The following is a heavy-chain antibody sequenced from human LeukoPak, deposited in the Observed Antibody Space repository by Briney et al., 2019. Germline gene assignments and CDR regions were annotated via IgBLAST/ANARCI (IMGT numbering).Heavy chain of an antibody. Sequence: GASVKVSCKASGYTFTDYYIHWVQQAPGQGLEWMGIINPSGGSTSYAQQFQGRVTMTRDTSTSTVYMELSSLRSEDTAVYYCARGTRNSNYLLHTWGQGTLVTVSS. CDR2: INPSGGST. J-gene: IGHJ5*02. CDR3: ARGTRNSNYLLHT. V-gene: IGHV1-46*01. D-gene: IGHD1-14*01. CDR1: GYTFTDYY.